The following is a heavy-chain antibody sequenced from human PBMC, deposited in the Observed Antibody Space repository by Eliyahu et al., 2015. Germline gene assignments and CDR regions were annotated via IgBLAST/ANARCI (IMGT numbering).Heavy chain of an antibody. D-gene: IGHD3-22*01. J-gene: IGHJ4*02. V-gene: IGHV3-30*16. CDR2: ISYDGSNK. CDR1: GFXFSXYA. Sequence: QVQLVESGXGVVQXGRSLRLSCAASGFXFSXYAMHWVRQAPGKGLEWVAVISYDGSNKYYADSVKGRFTIXRDNSKNTLYLQMNSLRAEDTAVYYCARGWLDYYDSSGYFAYWGQGTLVTVSS. CDR3: ARGWLDYYDSSGYFAY.